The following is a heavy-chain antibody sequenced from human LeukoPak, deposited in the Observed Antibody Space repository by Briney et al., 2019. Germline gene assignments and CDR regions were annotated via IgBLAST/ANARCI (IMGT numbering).Heavy chain of an antibody. CDR3: SRLTHSYYSDTSGYYPYYYMDV. D-gene: IGHD3-22*01. CDR2: ISYSGNT. Sequence: PSETLSLTCTVSAGSISSSDYYWGWIRQSPGKGLEWIGRISYSGNTYYNPSLKSRVTISLDTSKNHFSLRLSSVTAADTAVYYCSRLTHSYYSDTSGYYPYYYMDVWGEGTTVTVSS. CDR1: AGSISSSDYY. V-gene: IGHV4-39*02. J-gene: IGHJ6*03.